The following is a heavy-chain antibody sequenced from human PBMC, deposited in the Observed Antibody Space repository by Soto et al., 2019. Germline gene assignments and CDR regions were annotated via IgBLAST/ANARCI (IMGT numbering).Heavy chain of an antibody. Sequence: EVQLLESGGGLVQPGGSLRLSCAASGFTFSGYAMSWVRQAPGKGLEGVSAISGSGGSTYYADSVKGRFTISRDNSKTTLDLQMNGLRAEDTAVYYCAKDLIVFSPRRVAFAIWGQGTMVTVSS. D-gene: IGHD3-22*01. J-gene: IGHJ3*02. CDR2: ISGSGGST. CDR1: GFTFSGYA. CDR3: AKDLIVFSPRRVAFAI. V-gene: IGHV3-23*01.